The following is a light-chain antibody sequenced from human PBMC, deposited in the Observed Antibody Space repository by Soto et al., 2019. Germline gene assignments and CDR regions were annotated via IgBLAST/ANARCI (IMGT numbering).Light chain of an antibody. J-gene: IGKJ5*01. CDR1: QTIRGL. CDR3: QQRHNWPIT. Sequence: EIVLTQSPATLSWSPGERATLYCRTSQTIRGLLNWYQQRPGQAARLLIYDTSNRATDIPARFSGSGSGTDFILTISSLDPEDFGVYFCQQRHNWPITFGQGTRLDIK. V-gene: IGKV3-11*01. CDR2: DTS.